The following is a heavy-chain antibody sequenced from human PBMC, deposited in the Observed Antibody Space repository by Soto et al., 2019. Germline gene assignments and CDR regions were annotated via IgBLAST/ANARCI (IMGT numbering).Heavy chain of an antibody. CDR3: AKEGRYSSSRGYFDY. Sequence: EVQLLESGGGLVQPGGSLRLSCAASGFTFSSYGMSWVRQAPGKGLEWVSGISGSGGSTYYADSVKGRFTISRDNPKNTLYLQMNSLRAEDTAVYYCAKEGRYSSSRGYFDYWCQGTLVTVSS. CDR2: ISGSGGST. CDR1: GFTFSSYG. V-gene: IGHV3-23*01. J-gene: IGHJ4*02. D-gene: IGHD6-13*01.